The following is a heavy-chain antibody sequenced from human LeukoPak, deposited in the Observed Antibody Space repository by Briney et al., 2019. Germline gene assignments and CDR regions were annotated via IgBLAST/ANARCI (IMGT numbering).Heavy chain of an antibody. D-gene: IGHD3-10*01. CDR2: IYYSGST. CDR3: ARVDIGSGSCYRYYYYMDV. CDR1: GGSITSSTYY. J-gene: IGHJ6*03. Sequence: SETLSLTCTVSGGSITSSTYYWGWIRQPPGKGLEWIGSIYYSGSTYSNPSLKSRVTVSVDTSKNQLSLRLTSVTAADTAVYYCARVDIGSGSCYRYYYYMDVWGKGTTVTVSS. V-gene: IGHV4-39*07.